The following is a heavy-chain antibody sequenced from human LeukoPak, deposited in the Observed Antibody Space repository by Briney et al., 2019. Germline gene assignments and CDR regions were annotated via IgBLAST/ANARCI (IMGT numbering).Heavy chain of an antibody. V-gene: IGHV3-30-3*01. D-gene: IGHD4-11*01. Sequence: GGSLRLSCAASGFTFSSYAMHWVRQAPGKGLEWVTVISYDGSNKYYADSVKGRFTISRDNSKNTLYLQMNSLRAEDTAVYYCVLGAPLHFPTDSNSFDYWGQGTLVTVSS. CDR1: GFTFSSYA. CDR2: ISYDGSNK. J-gene: IGHJ4*02. CDR3: VLGAPLHFPTDSNSFDY.